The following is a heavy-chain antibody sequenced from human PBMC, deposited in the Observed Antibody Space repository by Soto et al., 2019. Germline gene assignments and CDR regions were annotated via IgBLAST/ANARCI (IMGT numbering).Heavy chain of an antibody. CDR2: IIPITDTA. CDR3: ATLVPAPIRLFPRIGWFDP. Sequence: SVHASSKASRSTYSIKTITWHRQAPGQVLEWMGGIIPITDTANSAQNLTGRVTSTADESTATVYMELSSLRYEDTAVHYCATLVPAPIRLFPRIGWFDPWVQGTLVTVAS. CDR1: RSTYSIKT. V-gene: IGHV1-69*13. D-gene: IGHD2-2*02. J-gene: IGHJ5*02.